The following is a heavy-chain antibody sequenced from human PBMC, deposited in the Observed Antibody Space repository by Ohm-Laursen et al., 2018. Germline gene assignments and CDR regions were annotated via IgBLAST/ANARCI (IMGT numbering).Heavy chain of an antibody. Sequence: ESLKISCKASGYTFTSYYMHWVRQAPGQGLEWMGIISPSGGSTSYTQNFQGRVTMTRDTSTTTVYMELSSLRSEDTAVYYCAIRGGAGAFDIWGQGTLVTVSS. CDR3: AIRGGAGAFDI. CDR2: ISPSGGST. D-gene: IGHD2-15*01. J-gene: IGHJ3*02. V-gene: IGHV1-46*01. CDR1: GYTFTSYY.